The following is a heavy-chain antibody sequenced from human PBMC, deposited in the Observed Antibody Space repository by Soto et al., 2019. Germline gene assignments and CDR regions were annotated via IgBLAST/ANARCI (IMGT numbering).Heavy chain of an antibody. CDR3: ARGYGDYTFDY. D-gene: IGHD4-17*01. Sequence: SETLSLACAVCGGSLVSVGYSWSWILQPPGKGLEWIGYIYHSGSTYYNPSLKSRVTISVDRSKNQFSLKLSSVTAADTAVYYCARGYGDYTFDYGGKGTLVTVSS. CDR2: IYHSGST. J-gene: IGHJ4*02. V-gene: IGHV4-30-2*01. CDR1: GGSLVSVGYS.